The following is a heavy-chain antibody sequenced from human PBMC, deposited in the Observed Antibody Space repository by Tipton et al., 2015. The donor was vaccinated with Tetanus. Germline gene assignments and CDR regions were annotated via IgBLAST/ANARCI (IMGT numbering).Heavy chain of an antibody. CDR1: GYTFTTYY. J-gene: IGHJ4*02. CDR3: ARYDSSGVTFDY. V-gene: IGHV1-46*01. Sequence: QSGAEVKEPGASVKVSCKASGYTFTTYYMNWVRQAPGQGLEWMGIISPESGGTNYAQKFQGRVTMTVDTSTSTVYMDLSRLTSEDTAVYYCARYDSSGVTFDYWSQGTLVIVSS. CDR2: ISPESGGT. D-gene: IGHD3-22*01.